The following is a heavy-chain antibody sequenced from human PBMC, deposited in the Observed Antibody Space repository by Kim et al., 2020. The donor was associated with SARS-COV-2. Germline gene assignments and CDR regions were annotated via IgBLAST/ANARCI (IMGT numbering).Heavy chain of an antibody. V-gene: IGHV3-7*01. Sequence: GGFLRLSCAASGFNFREYWMRWVRQSPGKGLEWVADLNEDGSEKFYMDSVRGRFTISRDNAKNSLFLQMNSLRAEDAALYYCARGGSYSFEYWGQGSLVT. CDR3: ARGGSYSFEY. CDR2: LNEDGSEK. J-gene: IGHJ4*02. D-gene: IGHD5-12*01. CDR1: GFNFREYW.